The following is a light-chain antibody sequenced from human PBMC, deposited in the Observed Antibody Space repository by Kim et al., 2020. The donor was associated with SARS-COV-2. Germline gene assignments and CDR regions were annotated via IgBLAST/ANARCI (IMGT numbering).Light chain of an antibody. Sequence: EIVMTQSPATLSVSPGERATLSCRASQSVSSNLAWYQQKPGQAPRLLIYGASIRATGIPARFSGSGSGTEFTLTISILQSEDFAVYYCQQYNSLPPWTFGQGTKVDIK. J-gene: IGKJ1*01. CDR3: QQYNSLPPWT. V-gene: IGKV3D-15*03. CDR2: GAS. CDR1: QSVSSN.